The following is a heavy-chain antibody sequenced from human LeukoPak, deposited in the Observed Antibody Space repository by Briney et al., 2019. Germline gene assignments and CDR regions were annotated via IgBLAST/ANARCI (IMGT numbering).Heavy chain of an antibody. D-gene: IGHD3-22*01. CDR3: ARGPPRYYYDSSGYHGEYYFDY. Sequence: GGSLRLSCAASGLTFSSYSMNWVRQAPGKGLEWVSSISSTSSYIYYADSVKGRFTISRDNAKNSLYLQMNSLRAEDTAVYYCARGPPRYYYDSSGYHGEYYFDYWGQGTLVTVSS. V-gene: IGHV3-21*01. CDR2: ISSTSSYI. CDR1: GLTFSSYS. J-gene: IGHJ4*02.